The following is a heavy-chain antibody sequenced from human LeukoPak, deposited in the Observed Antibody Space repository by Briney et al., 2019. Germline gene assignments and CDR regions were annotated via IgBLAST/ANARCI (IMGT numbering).Heavy chain of an antibody. CDR2: INPNSGGT. CDR3: ARVKYYYDSSGYPGYAFDI. D-gene: IGHD3-22*01. CDR1: GYTFTGYY. Sequence: ASVKVSCKASGYTFTGYYMHWVRQAPGQGLEWMGWINPNSGGTNYAQKFQGRVTMTRDTSISTAYMELSRLRSDDTAVYYCARVKYYYDSSGYPGYAFDIWGQGTMVTVSS. V-gene: IGHV1-2*02. J-gene: IGHJ3*02.